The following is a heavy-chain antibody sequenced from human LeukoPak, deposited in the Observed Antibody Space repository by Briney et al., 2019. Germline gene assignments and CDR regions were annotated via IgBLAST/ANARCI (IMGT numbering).Heavy chain of an antibody. J-gene: IGHJ4*02. CDR3: ARLDSSAISGSY. V-gene: IGHV4-39*01. Sequence: SETLSLTCTVSGGSISSSSYYWGWIRQPPGKGLEWIGSIYYSGSTYYNPSLKSRVTISVDTSKNQFSLKLSSVTAADTAVYYCARLDSSAISGSYWGQGTLVTVSS. CDR1: GGSISSSSYY. CDR2: IYYSGST. D-gene: IGHD3-22*01.